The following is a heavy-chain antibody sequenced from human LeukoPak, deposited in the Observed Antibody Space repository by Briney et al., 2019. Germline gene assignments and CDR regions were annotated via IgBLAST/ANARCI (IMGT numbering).Heavy chain of an antibody. V-gene: IGHV4-34*01. CDR2: INHSGST. J-gene: IGHJ4*02. D-gene: IGHD1-26*01. Sequence: SETLSLTCAVYGGSFSGYYWSWIRQPPGKGLEWIGEINHSGSTNYNPSLKSRVTISVDTSKNQFSLKLSSVTAPDTAVYYCARSKDIVGATGWGQGTLVTVSS. CDR3: ARSKDIVGATG. CDR1: GGSFSGYY.